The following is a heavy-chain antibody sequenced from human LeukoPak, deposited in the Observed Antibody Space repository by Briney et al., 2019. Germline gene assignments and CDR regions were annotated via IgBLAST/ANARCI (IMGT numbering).Heavy chain of an antibody. Sequence: SVKVSCKASGGTFSSYAISWVRQAPGQGLEWMGGIIPIFGTANYAQKFQGRVTITTDESTSTAYMELSSLRSEDAAVYYCARDHYYDSSGYYYWGQGTLVTVSS. CDR2: IIPIFGTA. J-gene: IGHJ4*02. D-gene: IGHD3-22*01. V-gene: IGHV1-69*05. CDR1: GGTFSSYA. CDR3: ARDHYYDSSGYYY.